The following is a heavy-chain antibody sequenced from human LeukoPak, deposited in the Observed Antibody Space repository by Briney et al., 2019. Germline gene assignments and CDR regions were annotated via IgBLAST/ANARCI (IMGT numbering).Heavy chain of an antibody. V-gene: IGHV4-59*08. D-gene: IGHD6-13*01. J-gene: IGHJ5*02. CDR2: IYYSGST. CDR1: GVSISSNY. CDR3: ARLPGYSSSWYWFDP. Sequence: PETLSLTCTVPGVSISSNYWSWIRQPPGKGLEWIGYIYYSGSTNYNPSLKSRVTISVDTSKNQFSLKLSSVSAADTAVYYCARLPGYSSSWYWFDPWGQGTLVTVSS.